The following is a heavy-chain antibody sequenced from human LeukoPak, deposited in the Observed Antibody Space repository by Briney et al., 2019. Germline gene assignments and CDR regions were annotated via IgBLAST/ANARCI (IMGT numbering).Heavy chain of an antibody. CDR2: IYYSGST. J-gene: IGHJ5*02. CDR1: GGSISSSSYY. D-gene: IGHD6-13*01. Sequence: PSETLSLTCTVSGGSISSSSYYWGWIRQPPGKGLEWIGSIYYSGSTYYNPSLKSRVTISVDTSKNQFSLKLSSVTAADTAVYYCARAPYSSSWYGNNWFDPWGQGTLVTVSS. V-gene: IGHV4-39*07. CDR3: ARAPYSSSWYGNNWFDP.